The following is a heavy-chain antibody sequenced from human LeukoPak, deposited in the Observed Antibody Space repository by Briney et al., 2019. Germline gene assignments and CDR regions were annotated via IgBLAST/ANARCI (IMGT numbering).Heavy chain of an antibody. J-gene: IGHJ4*02. CDR2: INHSGST. V-gene: IGHV4-34*01. Sequence: SETLSLTCAVYGGSFSGYYWSWIRQPPGKGLEWIGEINHSGSTNYNPSLKSRVTISVDTSKNQFSLKLSSVTAADTAVYYCARDPSYVWGSYRYSDYWGQGTLVTVSS. D-gene: IGHD3-16*02. CDR3: ARDPSYVWGSYRYSDY. CDR1: GGSFSGYY.